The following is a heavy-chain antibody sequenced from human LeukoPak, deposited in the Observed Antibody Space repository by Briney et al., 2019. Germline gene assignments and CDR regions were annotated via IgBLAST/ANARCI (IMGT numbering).Heavy chain of an antibody. CDR2: IYYSGST. D-gene: IGHD2-15*01. Sequence: PSETLSLTCTVSGGTISSYYWSWIRQPPGKGLEWIGYIYYSGSTNYNPSLKSRVTISVDTSKNQFSPKLSSVTATDTAVYYCATTPNCRGGSCYSRWFDPWGQGTLVTVSS. CDR3: ATTPNCRGGSCYSRWFDP. V-gene: IGHV4-59*01. J-gene: IGHJ5*02. CDR1: GGTISSYY.